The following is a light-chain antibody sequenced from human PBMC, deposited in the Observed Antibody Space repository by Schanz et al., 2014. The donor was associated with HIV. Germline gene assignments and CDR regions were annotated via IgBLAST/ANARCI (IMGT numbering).Light chain of an antibody. CDR3: QQYGNSPLT. CDR2: GAS. Sequence: IVLTQSPGTLSLSPGERATLSCRASQSVRSNYLAWYQQKPGQAPRLLIYGASSRATGIPDTFSGSGSGTDFTLTISRLEPEDFAVYYCQQYGNSPLTFGGGTKVEIK. CDR1: QSVRSNY. V-gene: IGKV3-20*01. J-gene: IGKJ4*01.